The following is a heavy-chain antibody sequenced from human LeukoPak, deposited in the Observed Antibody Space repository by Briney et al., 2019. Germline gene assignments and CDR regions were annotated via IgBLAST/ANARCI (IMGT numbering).Heavy chain of an antibody. J-gene: IGHJ5*02. CDR1: GGTFSSYA. D-gene: IGHD3-10*01. Sequence: ASVKVSCKASGGTFSSYAISWVRQAPGQGLEWMGGIIPIFGTANYAQKFQGRVTITADKSTGTAYMELSSLRSEDTAVYYCARWRTGVWFDPWGQGTLVTVSS. V-gene: IGHV1-69*06. CDR2: IIPIFGTA. CDR3: ARWRTGVWFDP.